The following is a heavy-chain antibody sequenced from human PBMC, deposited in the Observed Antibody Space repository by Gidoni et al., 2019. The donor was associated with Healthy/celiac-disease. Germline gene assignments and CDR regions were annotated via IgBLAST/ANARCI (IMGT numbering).Heavy chain of an antibody. CDR3: AREASHSSGWYYFDY. D-gene: IGHD6-19*01. J-gene: IGHJ4*02. CDR1: GGPFSRYT. CDR2: IIPILGIA. V-gene: IGHV1-69*08. Sequence: QVQLVQSGAEVTKPGSSVKVSCKASGGPFSRYTISWVRQAPGQGLEWMGRIIPILGIANYAQKFQGRVTITADKSTSTAYMELSSLRSEDTAVYYCAREASHSSGWYYFDYWGQGTLVTVSS.